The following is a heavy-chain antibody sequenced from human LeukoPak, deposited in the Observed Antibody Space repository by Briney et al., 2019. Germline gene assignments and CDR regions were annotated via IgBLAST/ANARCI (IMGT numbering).Heavy chain of an antibody. D-gene: IGHD3-10*01. J-gene: IGHJ4*02. Sequence: SETLSLTCAVYGGSFSGYYWGWLRQPPGKGLEWIGSIYYSGSTYYNPSLKSRVTISVDTSKNQFSLKLSSVTAADTAVYYCARLAASFRWFGELFIFDYWGQGTLVTVSS. CDR1: GGSFSGYY. CDR2: IYYSGST. CDR3: ARLAASFRWFGELFIFDY. V-gene: IGHV4-39*01.